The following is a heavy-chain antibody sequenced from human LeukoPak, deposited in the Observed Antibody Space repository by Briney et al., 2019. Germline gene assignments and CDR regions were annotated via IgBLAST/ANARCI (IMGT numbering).Heavy chain of an antibody. CDR1: GFNVGNNY. J-gene: IGHJ4*02. Sequence: GGSLRLSCAASGFNVGNNYMSWVRQAPGKGLEWVSVIYSGGSIYYADAVKGRFTISRDSSRNTLYLQMNSLRAEDTAVYYCARSAFDWSHFDYWGQGTLVTVSS. V-gene: IGHV3-66*01. CDR2: IYSGGSI. D-gene: IGHD3-9*01. CDR3: ARSAFDWSHFDY.